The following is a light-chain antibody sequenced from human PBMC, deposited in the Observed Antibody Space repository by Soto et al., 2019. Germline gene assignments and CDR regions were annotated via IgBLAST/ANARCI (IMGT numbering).Light chain of an antibody. CDR3: QKYNSAPSIT. V-gene: IGKV1-27*01. CDR2: AAS. CDR1: QGISNY. Sequence: DLPMTPSPSSLSASVGDRVTITCRASQGISNYLAWYQQKPGKVPKLLIYAASTLQSGVPSRFSGSGSGTDFTLTISSLQPEDVATYYCQKYNSAPSITFGQGTRLEIK. J-gene: IGKJ5*01.